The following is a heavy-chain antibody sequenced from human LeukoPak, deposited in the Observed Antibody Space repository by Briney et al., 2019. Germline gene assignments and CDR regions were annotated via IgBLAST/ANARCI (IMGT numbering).Heavy chain of an antibody. D-gene: IGHD1-14*01. CDR2: IYYSGST. Sequence: PSETLSLTCTVSGGSISSYYWSWIRQPPGKGLEWIGYIYYSGSTNYNPSLESRVTISVDTSKNQFSLKLSSVTAADTAVYYCARVYREPGNDAFDIWGQGTMVTVSS. CDR3: ARVYREPGNDAFDI. CDR1: GGSISSYY. J-gene: IGHJ3*02. V-gene: IGHV4-59*01.